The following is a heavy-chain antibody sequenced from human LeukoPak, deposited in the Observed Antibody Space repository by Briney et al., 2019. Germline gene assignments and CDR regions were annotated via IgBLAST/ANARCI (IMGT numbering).Heavy chain of an antibody. D-gene: IGHD5-12*01. Sequence: PGGSLRLSCAASGFTFSSYAMSWVRQAPGKGLEWVAVISYDGSNKYYADSVKGRFTISRDNSKNTLYLQMNSLRAEDTAVYYCARDRDSGYANWGQGTLVTVSS. CDR1: GFTFSSYA. J-gene: IGHJ4*02. CDR2: ISYDGSNK. CDR3: ARDRDSGYAN. V-gene: IGHV3-30-3*01.